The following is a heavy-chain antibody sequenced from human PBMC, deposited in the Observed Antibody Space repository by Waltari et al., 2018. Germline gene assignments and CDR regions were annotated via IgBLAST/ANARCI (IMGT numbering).Heavy chain of an antibody. D-gene: IGHD2-21*02. CDR2: ISSSSAYS. V-gene: IGHV3-21*01. CDR1: GVNFDYSS. CDR3: ARRFCSGGDCYWIFDF. Sequence: EVQLVESGGGLVKPGGSLRLSCVASGVNFDYSSLNWVRQGPGNGWEVVSSISSSSAYSYYADAVKGRFTVSRDNARNSLYLQMSSLRAEYSGLYYCARRFCSGGDCYWIFDFWGQGTLVTVSS. J-gene: IGHJ4*02.